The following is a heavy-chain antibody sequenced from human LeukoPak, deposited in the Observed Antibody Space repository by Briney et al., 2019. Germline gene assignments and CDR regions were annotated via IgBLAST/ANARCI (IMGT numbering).Heavy chain of an antibody. V-gene: IGHV1-8*01. CDR2: MNHNSCNT. D-gene: IGHD6-13*01. J-gene: IGHJ4*02. CDR3: ARGGRSWYVFDS. CDR1: GYTYPSYD. Sequence: ASVKVSCKATGYTYPSYDINWVRQATGQGLDWMGWMNHNSCNTGYVQKFQGRVTMTRNTSIITAYMELSSLRSEDTAVYYCARGGRSWYVFDSWGQGTLVTVSS.